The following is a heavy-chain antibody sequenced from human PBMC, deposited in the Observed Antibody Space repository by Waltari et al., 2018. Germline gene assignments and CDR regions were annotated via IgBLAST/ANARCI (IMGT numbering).Heavy chain of an antibody. CDR1: GGSISSYY. Sequence: VQLQESGPGLVKPSETLSLTCTVSGGSISSYYWSWLRKPPGKGLEWIGYIYYSGSTNYNPSLKSRVTISVDTSKNQFSLKLSSVTAADTAVYYCARLRFLEWSPRPNAFDIWGQGTMVTVSS. D-gene: IGHD3-3*01. CDR3: ARLRFLEWSPRPNAFDI. J-gene: IGHJ3*02. V-gene: IGHV4-59*01. CDR2: IYYSGST.